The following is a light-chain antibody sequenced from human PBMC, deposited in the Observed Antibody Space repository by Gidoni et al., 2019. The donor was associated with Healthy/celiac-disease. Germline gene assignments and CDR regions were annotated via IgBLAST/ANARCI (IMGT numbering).Light chain of an antibody. Sequence: QSALTQPASVSGSPGQSITISCTGTSSDVGGYNYVSWYQQHPGKAPKLMIYEVSNRPSGVSNRFSGSKSGNTASLTISGLRAEDEVDYYCSSYTSSSSLVFGTGTKITVL. CDR1: SSDVGGYNY. J-gene: IGLJ1*01. V-gene: IGLV2-14*01. CDR2: EVS. CDR3: SSYTSSSSLV.